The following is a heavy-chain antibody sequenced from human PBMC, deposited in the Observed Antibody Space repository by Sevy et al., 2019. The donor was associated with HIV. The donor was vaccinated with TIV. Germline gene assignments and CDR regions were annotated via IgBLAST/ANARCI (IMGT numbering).Heavy chain of an antibody. CDR3: AKGYCSGGSCPRDYYYYGMDV. Sequence: GGSLRLSCAASGFTFSSYAMNWVRQAPGKGLEWVSSISASGRSTYYADSVEGRFTISRDNSKNTRYLQMNSLRGDDTAVYYWAKGYCSGGSCPRDYYYYGMDVWGQGTTVTVSS. V-gene: IGHV3-23*01. D-gene: IGHD2-15*01. CDR1: GFTFSSYA. CDR2: ISASGRST. J-gene: IGHJ6*02.